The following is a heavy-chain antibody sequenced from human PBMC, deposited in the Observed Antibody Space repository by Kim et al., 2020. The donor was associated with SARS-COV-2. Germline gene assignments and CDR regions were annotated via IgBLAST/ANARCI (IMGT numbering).Heavy chain of an antibody. CDR1: GFTFSNAW. D-gene: IGHD3-9*01. J-gene: IGHJ4*02. Sequence: GGSLRLSCAASGFTFSNAWMSWVRQAPGKGLEWVGRIKSKTDGGTTDYAAPVKGRFTISRDDSKNTLYLQMNSLKTEDTAVYYCTTQTGRLGYFDWLLPDYWGQGTLVTVSS. CDR2: IKSKTDGGTT. CDR3: TTQTGRLGYFDWLLPDY. V-gene: IGHV3-15*01.